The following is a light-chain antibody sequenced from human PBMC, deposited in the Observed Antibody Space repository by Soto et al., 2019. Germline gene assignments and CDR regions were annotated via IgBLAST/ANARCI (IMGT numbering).Light chain of an antibody. CDR2: GAS. CDR3: QQYGGSPWT. Sequence: EIVLTQSPGTLSLSPGERATLSCRASKSVSSRFLAWYQQKPGQAPRLLIYGASSRATGIPDRFSGSGSGTAFTLTISRLEPEDFAVYYCQQYGGSPWTFGQGTKVEIK. V-gene: IGKV3-20*01. CDR1: KSVSSRF. J-gene: IGKJ1*01.